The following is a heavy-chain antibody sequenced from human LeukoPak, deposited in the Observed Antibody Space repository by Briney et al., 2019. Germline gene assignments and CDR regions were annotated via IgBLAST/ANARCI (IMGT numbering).Heavy chain of an antibody. CDR1: GYSFTTYY. Sequence: ASVKVSCKASGYSFTTYYIHWVRQAPGQGLEWVGIINIPSGGSTRYAQNFQGRVTMTRDTSTSTVYMELTSLRSEDTAVYYCAGIVVVPAALDYWGQGTLVTVSS. CDR3: AGIVVVPAALDY. V-gene: IGHV1-46*01. J-gene: IGHJ4*02. D-gene: IGHD2-2*01. CDR2: INIPSGGST.